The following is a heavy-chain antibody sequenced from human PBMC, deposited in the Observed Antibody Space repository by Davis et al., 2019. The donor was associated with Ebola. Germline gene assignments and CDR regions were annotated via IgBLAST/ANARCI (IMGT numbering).Heavy chain of an antibody. Sequence: AASVKVSCKVSGYTLTELSIHWVRQAPGKGLEWMGGSDPEDGEAIYSQKFQGRVTMTEDTSTDTAYMELSNLRSEDTAVYYCTVGGIGGIGDYWGQGTLVTVSS. CDR3: TVGGIGGIGDY. V-gene: IGHV1-24*01. CDR2: SDPEDGEA. CDR1: GYTLTELS. J-gene: IGHJ4*02. D-gene: IGHD3-10*01.